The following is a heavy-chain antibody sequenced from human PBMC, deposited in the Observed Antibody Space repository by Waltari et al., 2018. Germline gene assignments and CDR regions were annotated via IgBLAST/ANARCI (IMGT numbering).Heavy chain of an antibody. J-gene: IGHJ6*03. Sequence: EVHLVESGGDVVQPGGSLRLSCTVSGFKFDDYTMHWVRQVPGKGLGWVSPITDDGRRSYYAEPVKGRFTISRDSSKNSLFLQMDSLRPEDSGLYYCAKDHSRGWQYFYYYMDVWGNGTTVTVSS. CDR1: GFKFDDYT. V-gene: IGHV3-43*01. CDR2: ITDDGRRS. CDR3: AKDHSRGWQYFYYYMDV. D-gene: IGHD3-9*01.